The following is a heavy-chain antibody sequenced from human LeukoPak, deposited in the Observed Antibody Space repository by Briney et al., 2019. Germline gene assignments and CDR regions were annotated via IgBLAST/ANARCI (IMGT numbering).Heavy chain of an antibody. J-gene: IGHJ4*02. CDR2: INPDSGGT. CDR3: ARLQRHVGLDY. V-gene: IGHV1-2*02. CDR1: GYTFTGYY. Sequence: ASVKLSCKASGYTFTGYYMHWVRQAPGQGLEWMGWINPDSGGTNYAQEFQGRVTMTRDTSISTAYMELSRLTSDDTAVYYCARLQRHVGLDYWGQGTLVTVSS. D-gene: IGHD1-26*01.